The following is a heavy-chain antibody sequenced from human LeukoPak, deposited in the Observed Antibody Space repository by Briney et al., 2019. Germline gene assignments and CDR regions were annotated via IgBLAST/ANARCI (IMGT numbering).Heavy chain of an antibody. V-gene: IGHV3-74*01. J-gene: IGHJ4*02. Sequence: PGGSLRLSCAASGFTFSSYWMHWVRQAPGKGLVWVSRISIDGSITTYADSVKGRFTTSRDNAKNTLYLQMNSLRAEDTAVYYCARPPNYYGFDYWGQGTLVTVSS. D-gene: IGHD1-26*01. CDR2: ISIDGSIT. CDR1: GFTFSSYW. CDR3: ARPPNYYGFDY.